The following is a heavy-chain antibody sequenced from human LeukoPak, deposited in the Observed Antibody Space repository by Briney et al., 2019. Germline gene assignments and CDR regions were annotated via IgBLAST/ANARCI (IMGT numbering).Heavy chain of an antibody. J-gene: IGHJ4*02. CDR1: GYTLTVYY. V-gene: IGHV1-2*06. CDR2: TNPNRVGT. CDR3: AIDQWYQLLEVETGIDH. Sequence: ASVKVSCKASGYTLTVYYMHCVRQAPGEGLEWMGRTNPNRVGTNYAQKFQGSVTMTRDTSISPAYMGLSRRRADGTAEYYRAIDQWYQLLEVETGIDHWGRGTLVTVSS. D-gene: IGHD2-2*01.